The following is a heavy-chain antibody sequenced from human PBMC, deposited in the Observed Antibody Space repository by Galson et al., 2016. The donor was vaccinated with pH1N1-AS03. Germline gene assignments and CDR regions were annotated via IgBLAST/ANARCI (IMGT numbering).Heavy chain of an antibody. D-gene: IGHD4-11*01. CDR1: GFPFTNNG. V-gene: IGHV3-30*02. Sequence: SLRLSCAASGFPFTNNGMHWARQAPGKGLEWVAFIPYDGNNKYYSDSVKGRFTISRDNSKNTVYLQMNSLRAEDTAVYYCAKDHSNFYGMDVWGQGTTVTVSS. CDR2: IPYDGNNK. CDR3: AKDHSNFYGMDV. J-gene: IGHJ6*02.